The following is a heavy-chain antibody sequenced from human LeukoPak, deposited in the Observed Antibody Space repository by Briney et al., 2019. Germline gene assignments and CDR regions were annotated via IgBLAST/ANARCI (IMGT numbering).Heavy chain of an antibody. V-gene: IGHV3-74*01. CDR1: GFTFGNSW. CDR3: ARWGLN. Sequence: GGSLRLSCAASGFTFGNSWMYWVRQAPGKGLVWVSRITADGRSTTYADSVKGRFTISRDNAKNMLYLQMNGLRAEDTAVYYCARWGLNWGQGTLVTVSS. D-gene: IGHD3-10*01. CDR2: ITADGRST. J-gene: IGHJ1*01.